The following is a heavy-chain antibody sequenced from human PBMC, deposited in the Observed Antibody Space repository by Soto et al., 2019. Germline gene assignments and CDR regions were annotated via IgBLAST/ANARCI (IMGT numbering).Heavy chain of an antibody. CDR3: AYYDSSVLRAFDI. CDR1: GVSLSGYY. V-gene: IGHV4-34*01. CDR2: INHSGST. Sequence: SETLSLTGTVSGVSLSGYYWSWIRQPPGKGLEWIGEINHSGSTNYNPSLKSRVTISVDTSKNQFSLKLSSVTAADTAVYYCAYYDSSVLRAFDIWGQGTMVTVSS. J-gene: IGHJ3*02. D-gene: IGHD3-22*01.